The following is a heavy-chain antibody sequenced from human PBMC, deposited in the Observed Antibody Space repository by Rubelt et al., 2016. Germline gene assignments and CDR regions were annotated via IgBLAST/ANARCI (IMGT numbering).Heavy chain of an antibody. CDR3: ARDLRIAVARGGY. CDR2: ISAYNGNT. J-gene: IGHJ4*02. CDR1: GYTFTSYG. V-gene: IGHV1-18*01. Sequence: QVQLVQSGAEVKKPGASVKVSCKASGYTFTSYGISWVRQAPGQGLEWMGWISAYNGNTNYAEWRQGRVTMTTDTSRSKAYTALRGLRSDDAAVYYCARDLRIAVARGGYWGQGTLVTVSS. D-gene: IGHD6-19*01.